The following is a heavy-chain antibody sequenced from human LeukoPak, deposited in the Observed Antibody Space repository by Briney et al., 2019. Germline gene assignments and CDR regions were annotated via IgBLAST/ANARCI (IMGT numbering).Heavy chain of an antibody. Sequence: SETLSLTCTVSGGSISSSFYYWGWIRQPPGKGLEWIGSIYYSGSTYYNPSLKSRVTISVDTSKNQFSLKLSSVTAADTAVYYCARHGGYDFWSGYTAYYYYMDVWGKGTTVTVSS. V-gene: IGHV4-39*01. J-gene: IGHJ6*03. CDR3: ARHGGYDFWSGYTAYYYYMDV. CDR2: IYYSGST. CDR1: GGSISSSFYY. D-gene: IGHD3-3*01.